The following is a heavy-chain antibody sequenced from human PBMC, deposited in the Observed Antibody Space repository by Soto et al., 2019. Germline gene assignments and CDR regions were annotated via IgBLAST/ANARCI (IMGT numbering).Heavy chain of an antibody. V-gene: IGHV3-23*01. D-gene: IGHD3-22*01. Sequence: EVQLLESGGGLVQPGGSLRLSCAASGFTFSSYAMSWVRQAPGKGLEWVSAIGGSGGSTDYADSVKGRFTISRDNSKNTLYLQMNSLRVEDTAVYYCAKDSGITMIVVVPRSFDYWGQGTLVTVSS. CDR2: IGGSGGST. J-gene: IGHJ4*02. CDR3: AKDSGITMIVVVPRSFDY. CDR1: GFTFSSYA.